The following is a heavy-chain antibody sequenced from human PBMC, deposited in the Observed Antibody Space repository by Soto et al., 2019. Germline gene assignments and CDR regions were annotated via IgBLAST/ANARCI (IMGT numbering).Heavy chain of an antibody. CDR3: AREGMGFGY. Sequence: GSLRLSCAASGFTVSSYYMSWVRQAPGKGLEWVSVVYSTGSTYHADSVKGRFTISRDISKNMIYLQMDSLRAEDTAVYYCAREGMGFGYWGQGTLVTVSS. V-gene: IGHV3-53*01. J-gene: IGHJ4*02. CDR2: VYSTGST. CDR1: GFTVSSYY. D-gene: IGHD1-26*01.